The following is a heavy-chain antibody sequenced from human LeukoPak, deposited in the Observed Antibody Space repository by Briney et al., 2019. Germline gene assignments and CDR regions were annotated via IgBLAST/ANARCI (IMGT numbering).Heavy chain of an antibody. CDR2: ISGSGGST. D-gene: IGHD3-22*01. J-gene: IGHJ3*02. CDR1: GFTFSSYA. Sequence: GGSLRLSCAASGFTFSSYAMSWVRQAPGKGLEWVSAISGSGGSTYYADSVKGRFTISRDNSKNTLYLQMNSLRAEDTAVYYCAKDLCYYDSSGYYYCAFDIWGQGTMVTVSS. V-gene: IGHV3-23*01. CDR3: AKDLCYYDSSGYYYCAFDI.